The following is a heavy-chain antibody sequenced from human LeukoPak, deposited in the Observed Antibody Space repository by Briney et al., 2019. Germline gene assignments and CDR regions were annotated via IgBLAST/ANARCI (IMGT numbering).Heavy chain of an antibody. Sequence: SQTLSLTCAVSGGSISSGDYYWSWIRQPPGKSLEWVGYIYYSGSTYYNPSLKSRVAISVDTSKNQFSLKLSSVTAADTAVYYCAREVRIAAAAGAGFSRKTYYYYGMDVWGQGTTVTVSS. CDR2: IYYSGST. D-gene: IGHD6-13*01. CDR1: GGSISSGDYY. CDR3: AREVRIAAAAGAGFSRKTYYYYGMDV. V-gene: IGHV4-30-4*01. J-gene: IGHJ6*02.